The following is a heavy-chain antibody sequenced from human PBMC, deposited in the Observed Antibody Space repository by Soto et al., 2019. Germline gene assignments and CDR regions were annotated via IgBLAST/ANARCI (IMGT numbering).Heavy chain of an antibody. CDR1: RYTSTSYG. V-gene: IGHV1-18*04. CDR2: ISAYNGNT. D-gene: IGHD3-22*01. J-gene: IGHJ4*02. Sequence: APGQVSCKASRYTSTSYGISWVRKAPGQGLEWLGWISAYNGNTNYAQKLQGRVTMTTDTSTSTAYMELRGLRSDDTAVYYCASGDSSGQEDYWGQATLVTVSS. CDR3: ASGDSSGQEDY.